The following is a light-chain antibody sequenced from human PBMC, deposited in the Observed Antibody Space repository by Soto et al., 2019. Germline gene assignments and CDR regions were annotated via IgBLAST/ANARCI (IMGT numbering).Light chain of an antibody. Sequence: QSVLTQPPSASGSPGQSVTISCTGSSSDVGHSNFVSWYQQHPGKGPKLIIYEVSKRPSGVPDRVSGSMSGNTASLSVSGLQDEDEADYFCNAQADNGKHVFGTGTKLTVL. CDR1: SSDVGHSNF. J-gene: IGLJ1*01. V-gene: IGLV2-8*01. CDR3: NAQADNGKHV. CDR2: EVS.